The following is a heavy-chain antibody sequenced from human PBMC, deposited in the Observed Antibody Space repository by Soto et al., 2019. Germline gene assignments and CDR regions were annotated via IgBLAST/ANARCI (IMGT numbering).Heavy chain of an antibody. CDR1: GGSIISSSYY. CDR3: ARSWIQLWLTPNYYYYGMDV. D-gene: IGHD5-18*01. CDR2: IYYSGST. V-gene: IGHV4-39*01. J-gene: IGHJ6*02. Sequence: SETLSLTCTVSGGSIISSSYYWGWIRQPPGKGLEWIGSIYYSGSTYYNPSLKSRVTISVDTSKNQFSLKLSSVTAADTAVYYCARSWIQLWLTPNYYYYGMDVWGQGTTVTVSS.